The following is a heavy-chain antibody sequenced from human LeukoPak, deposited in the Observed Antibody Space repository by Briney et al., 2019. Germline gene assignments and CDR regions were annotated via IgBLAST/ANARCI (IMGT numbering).Heavy chain of an antibody. CDR2: ISYDGSNK. CDR3: ASIAVAGEFDC. Sequence: GRSLRLSRAASGFTFSSYAMHWVRQAPGKGLEWVAVISYDGSNKYYADSVKGRFTISRDNSKNTLYLQMNSLRAEDTAVYYCASIAVAGEFDCWGQGTLVTVSS. D-gene: IGHD6-19*01. V-gene: IGHV3-30-3*01. J-gene: IGHJ4*02. CDR1: GFTFSSYA.